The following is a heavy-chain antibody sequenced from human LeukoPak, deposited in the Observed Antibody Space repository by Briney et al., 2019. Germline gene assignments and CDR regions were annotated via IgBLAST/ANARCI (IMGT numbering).Heavy chain of an antibody. V-gene: IGHV3-30*19. Sequence: GGSLRLSCAASGFTFSSYGMHWVRQAPGKGLEWVAVIWYDGSNKYYADSVKGRFTISRDNSKNTLYLQMNSLRAEDTAVYYCARDSRLYSSSGNLDYWGQGTLVTVSS. D-gene: IGHD6-13*01. CDR3: ARDSRLYSSSGNLDY. CDR2: IWYDGSNK. CDR1: GFTFSSYG. J-gene: IGHJ4*02.